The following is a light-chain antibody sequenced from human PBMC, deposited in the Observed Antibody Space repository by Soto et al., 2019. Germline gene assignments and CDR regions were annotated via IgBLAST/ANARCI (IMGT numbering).Light chain of an antibody. CDR3: SSYTVINTAV. V-gene: IGLV2-14*01. CDR2: EVD. Sequence: QFALTQPASVSGSPGQSISISCTGSSSDVGAYNYVAWYQQKPGKAPKLLIYEVDNRPSGISHRFSGSKSGNTASLTISGLQTEDEADYYCSSYTVINTAVFGGGTKVTVL. CDR1: SSDVGAYNY. J-gene: IGLJ3*02.